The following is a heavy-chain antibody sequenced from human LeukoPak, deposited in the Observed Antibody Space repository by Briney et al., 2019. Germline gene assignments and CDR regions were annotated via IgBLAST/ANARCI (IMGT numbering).Heavy chain of an antibody. J-gene: IGHJ4*02. CDR1: GDSISSRNW. V-gene: IGHV4-4*02. D-gene: IGHD6-13*01. Sequence: SGTLSLTCAVSGDSISSRNWWSWVRQPPGKGLEWMGEIHYSGRTNYNPSLKSRVTISVDNSKNQFSLKLSSVTAADTAVYYCARLGSGSWSHIDYWGQGTLVTVSS. CDR2: IHYSGRT. CDR3: ARLGSGSWSHIDY.